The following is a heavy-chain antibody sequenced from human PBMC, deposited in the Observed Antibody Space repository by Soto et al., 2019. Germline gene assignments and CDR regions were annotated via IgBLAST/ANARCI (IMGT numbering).Heavy chain of an antibody. V-gene: IGHV1-69*06. Sequence: AASVKVSCKASGGTFSSYAISWVRQAPGQGLEWMGGIIPIFGTANYAQKFQGRVTITADKSTSTAYMEMSSLRSEDTAVYYCANNHEDYDFWSGYNERPYGMDVWGQGTTVTVSS. J-gene: IGHJ6*02. D-gene: IGHD3-3*01. CDR3: ANNHEDYDFWSGYNERPYGMDV. CDR2: IIPIFGTA. CDR1: GGTFSSYA.